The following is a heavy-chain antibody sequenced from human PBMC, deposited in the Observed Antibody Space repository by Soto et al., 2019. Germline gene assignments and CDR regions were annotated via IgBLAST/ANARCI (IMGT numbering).Heavy chain of an antibody. CDR2: IWYDGSNK. CDR3: ARCLFSYGARFDP. Sequence: GGSLRLSCAASGFTFSSYGMHWVRQAPGKGLEWVAVIWYDGSNKWYADSVKGRFTISRDNSKNTLYLQMNSLRAEDTAVYYCARCLFSYGARFDPWGQGTLVTVSS. V-gene: IGHV3-33*01. J-gene: IGHJ5*02. CDR1: GFTFSSYG. D-gene: IGHD1-26*01.